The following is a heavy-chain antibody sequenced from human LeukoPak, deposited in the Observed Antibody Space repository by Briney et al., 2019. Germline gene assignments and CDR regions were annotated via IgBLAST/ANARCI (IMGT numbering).Heavy chain of an antibody. CDR3: AKDTFRYDGGGSYYFDY. V-gene: IGHV3-30*02. Sequence: GGSLRLSCAASGFTFSSYGMHWVRQAPGKGLEWVAFIRYDGSNKYYADSVKGRFTISRDNSKNTLYLQMNSLRAEDTAVYYCAKDTFRYDGGGSYYFDYWGQGTLVTVSS. J-gene: IGHJ4*02. CDR2: IRYDGSNK. CDR1: GFTFSSYG. D-gene: IGHD3-22*01.